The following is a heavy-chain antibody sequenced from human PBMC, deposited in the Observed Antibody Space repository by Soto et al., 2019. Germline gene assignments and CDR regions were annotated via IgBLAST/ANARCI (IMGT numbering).Heavy chain of an antibody. V-gene: IGHV1-2*02. J-gene: IGHJ4*02. CDR2: ISPQNGGT. CDR3: ARDLVHYGSGSHADY. Sequence: QVQLVQSGAEVKKPGASVKVSCKASGYTFTGYYIHWVRQAPGQGFEWMGWISPQNGGTHYARSFQGRIMMSMDTSTSTVYIDLSRLRSDDTAVYYCARDLVHYGSGSHADYWGQGTLVTVCS. CDR1: GYTFTGYY. D-gene: IGHD3-10*01.